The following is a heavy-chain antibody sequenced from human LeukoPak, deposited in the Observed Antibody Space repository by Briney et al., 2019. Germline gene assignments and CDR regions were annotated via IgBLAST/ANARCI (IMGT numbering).Heavy chain of an antibody. CDR1: GGSISTSNW. J-gene: IGHJ4*02. CDR3: AREGPYSSSGSFDY. V-gene: IGHV4-4*02. Sequence: SGTLSLTCAVSGGSISTSNWWSWVRQPPGKGLEWIGEIYHSGSTNYNPSLKSRVTISVDKSKNQFSLKLTSVTAADTAVYYCAREGPYSSSGSFDYWGQGTLVTVSS. D-gene: IGHD6-6*01. CDR2: IYHSGST.